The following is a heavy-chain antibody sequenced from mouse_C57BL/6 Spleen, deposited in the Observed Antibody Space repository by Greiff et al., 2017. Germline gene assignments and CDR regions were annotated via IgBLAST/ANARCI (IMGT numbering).Heavy chain of an antibody. J-gene: IGHJ4*01. V-gene: IGHV1-62-2*01. CDR1: GYTFTEYT. D-gene: IGHD1-1*01. Sequence: VQLQQSGAELVKPGASVQLSCTASGYTFTEYTIPWVKQRSGQGLEWIGWVYPGSGSIKYNEQFQDKATLTADKSSSTVYMELSRLTSEDSAVYFCARHEEYYGWAYAMDYWGQGTSVTVSS. CDR3: ARHEEYYGWAYAMDY. CDR2: VYPGSGSI.